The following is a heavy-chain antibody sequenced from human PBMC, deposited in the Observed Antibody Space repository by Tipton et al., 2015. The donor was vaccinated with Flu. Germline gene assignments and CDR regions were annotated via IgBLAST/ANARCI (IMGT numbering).Heavy chain of an antibody. V-gene: IGHV3-53*05. CDR2: IYSGGST. CDR3: AREAGSGSYYTYYYYGMDV. J-gene: IGHJ6*02. Sequence: SLSLSCAASGFTVSSNYMSWVRQAPGKGLEWVSVIYSGGSTYYADSVKGRFTISRDNSKNTLYLQMNSLRAEDTAVYYCAREAGSGSYYTYYYYGMDVWGQGTTVTVSS. D-gene: IGHD3-10*01. CDR1: GFTVSSNY.